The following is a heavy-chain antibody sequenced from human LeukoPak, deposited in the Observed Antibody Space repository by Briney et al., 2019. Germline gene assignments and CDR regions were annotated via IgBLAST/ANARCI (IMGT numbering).Heavy chain of an antibody. V-gene: IGHV1-46*01. Sequence: VAPVKVSCKASGYTFTSYYMHWVRQAPGQGLEWMGIINPSGGSTSYAQKFQGRVTMTRDTSTSTVYMELSSLRSEDTAVYYCARALVYYDSSGYSDYWGQGTLVTVSS. CDR1: GYTFTSYY. CDR3: ARALVYYDSSGYSDY. D-gene: IGHD3-22*01. J-gene: IGHJ4*02. CDR2: INPSGGST.